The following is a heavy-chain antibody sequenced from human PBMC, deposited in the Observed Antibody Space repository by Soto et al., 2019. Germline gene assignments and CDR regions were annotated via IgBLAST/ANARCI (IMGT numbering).Heavy chain of an antibody. J-gene: IGHJ4*02. CDR3: AHAGGVRRYSYGWTPNF. Sequence: QITLKESGPTLVKPTQTLTLTCTFSGFSFSTNGVGVGWLRQPPGKALEWLALIYWDDDKRHSPSLESRLTITKNTSKNQVVLTMTNMDPVDTGTYYCAHAGGVRRYSYGWTPNFWGQGTLVTVSS. V-gene: IGHV2-5*02. CDR1: GFSFSTNGVG. CDR2: IYWDDDK. D-gene: IGHD5-18*01.